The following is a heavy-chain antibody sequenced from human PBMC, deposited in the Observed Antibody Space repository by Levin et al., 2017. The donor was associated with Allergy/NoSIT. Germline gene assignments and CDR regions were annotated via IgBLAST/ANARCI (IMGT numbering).Heavy chain of an antibody. CDR2: VSGDGLLT. CDR1: GFTISDYA. CDR3: AKTGGYISAGFDA. J-gene: IGHJ4*02. D-gene: IGHD3-10*01. V-gene: IGHV3-23*01. Sequence: PGGSLRLSCAASGFTISDYAMAWVRQAPGKGLDWVSGVSGDGLLTYYVDSVKGRFTISRDKSKNTLYLQMSSLRTEDTAFYSWAKTGGYISAGFDAWGQGTLVTVAS.